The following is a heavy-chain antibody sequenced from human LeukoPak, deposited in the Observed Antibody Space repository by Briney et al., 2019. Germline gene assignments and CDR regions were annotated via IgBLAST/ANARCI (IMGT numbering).Heavy chain of an antibody. J-gene: IGHJ6*02. D-gene: IGHD6-13*01. V-gene: IGHV3-11*01. Sequence: SGGSLRLSCAASGFTFSDYYMSWVRQAPGKGLEWVSYISSSGSTTYYADSVKGRFTMSRDNAENSLFLQMNSLRAEDKAVYYCASYRYHTRSSKWYYYYYGLDVWGQGTTVTVSS. CDR2: ISSSGSTT. CDR3: ASYRYHTRSSKWYYYYYGLDV. CDR1: GFTFSDYY.